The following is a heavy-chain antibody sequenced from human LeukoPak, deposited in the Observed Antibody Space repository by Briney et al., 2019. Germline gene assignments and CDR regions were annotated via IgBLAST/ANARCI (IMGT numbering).Heavy chain of an antibody. V-gene: IGHV3-23*01. Sequence: PGGSLRLSCAASGFTFSSYAMSWVRQAPGKGLEWVSSISGSGGSTYCADSVKGRFTISRDNSKNTLFLQMNSLRAEDTAMYYCAKRAVPGNAFFDNWGQGNLVTVSS. CDR2: ISGSGGST. CDR1: GFTFSSYA. J-gene: IGHJ4*02. CDR3: AKRAVPGNAFFDN. D-gene: IGHD6-19*01.